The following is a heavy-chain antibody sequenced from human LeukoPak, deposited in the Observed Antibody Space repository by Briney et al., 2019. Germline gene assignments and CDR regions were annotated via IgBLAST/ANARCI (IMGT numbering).Heavy chain of an antibody. J-gene: IGHJ5*02. V-gene: IGHV4-4*02. CDR3: ARELRLGELSLTDWFDP. D-gene: IGHD3-16*02. Sequence: SGTLSLTCAVSGVSISSSNWWSWVRQPPGKGLEWIGEIYHSGSTNYNPSLKSRVTILEDKSKNQFSLKLSSVTAADTAVYYCARELRLGELSLTDWFDPWGQGTLVTVSS. CDR1: GVSISSSNW. CDR2: IYHSGST.